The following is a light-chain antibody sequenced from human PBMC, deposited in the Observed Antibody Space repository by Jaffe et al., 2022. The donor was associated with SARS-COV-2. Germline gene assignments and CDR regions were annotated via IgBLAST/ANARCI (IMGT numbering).Light chain of an antibody. J-gene: IGLJ1*01. Sequence: QSVLTQPPSVSGAPGQRVTISCTGSSSNIGAGYEVHWYQQLPGTAPKLLIYDNNTRPSGVPDRFSGSRSGTSASLAISGLQAEDGAAYYCQSYDNSLSGYVFGSGTNVTVL. CDR3: QSYDNSLSGYV. V-gene: IGLV1-40*01. CDR1: SSNIGAGYE. CDR2: DNN.